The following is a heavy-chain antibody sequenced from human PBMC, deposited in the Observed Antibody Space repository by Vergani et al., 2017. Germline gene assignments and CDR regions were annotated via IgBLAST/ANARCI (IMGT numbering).Heavy chain of an antibody. CDR3: AKDHGLRYFDWLPRGGDY. Sequence: QVQLVESGGGVVQPGRSLRLSCAASGFTFSSYGMHWVRQAPGKGLEWVAVISYDGSNKYYADSVKGRFTISRDNSKNTLYLQMNSLRAEDTAVYYCAKDHGLRYFDWLPRGGDYWGQGTLVTVSS. J-gene: IGHJ4*02. CDR2: ISYDGSNK. V-gene: IGHV3-30*18. D-gene: IGHD3-9*01. CDR1: GFTFSSYG.